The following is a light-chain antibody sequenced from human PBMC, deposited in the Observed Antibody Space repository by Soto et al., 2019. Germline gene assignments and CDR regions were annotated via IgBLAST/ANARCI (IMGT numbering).Light chain of an antibody. CDR2: DVS. Sequence: QDALTQPASVSGYPGQAITISCTGTSSDVGGYNYVSWYQQHPGKAPKLMIYDVSNRPSGVSNRFSGSKSGNTASLTISGLQAEDEADYYCSSYTSSSTLLYVFGTGTKVTVL. V-gene: IGLV2-14*01. J-gene: IGLJ1*01. CDR1: SSDVGGYNY. CDR3: SSYTSSSTLLYV.